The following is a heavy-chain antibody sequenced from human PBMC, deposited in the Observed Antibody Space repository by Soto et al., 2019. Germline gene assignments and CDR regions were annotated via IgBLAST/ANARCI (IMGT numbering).Heavy chain of an antibody. V-gene: IGHV3-66*01. CDR3: ARDGPDCSGGSCYFSEYFQH. CDR2: IYSGGST. Sequence: EVQLVESGEGLVQPGGSLRLSCAASGFTVSSNYMSWVRQAPGKGLEWVSVIYSGGSTYYADSVKGRFTISRDNSKNTLYLQMNSLRAEDTAVYYCARDGPDCSGGSCYFSEYFQHWGQGTLVTVSS. D-gene: IGHD2-15*01. CDR1: GFTVSSNY. J-gene: IGHJ1*01.